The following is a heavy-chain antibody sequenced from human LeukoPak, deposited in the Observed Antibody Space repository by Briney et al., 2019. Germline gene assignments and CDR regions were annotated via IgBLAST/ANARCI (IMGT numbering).Heavy chain of an antibody. CDR3: AKDRVLLWFGEIPVDAFDI. J-gene: IGHJ3*02. Sequence: GGSLRLSCAASGFTFSSYAMSWLPQAPGKGLEGVSDISGSGGSTYYADSVKGRLTISRDNSKNRLYLQMNSPRAEDTAVYYCAKDRVLLWFGEIPVDAFDIWGQGTMVTVSS. V-gene: IGHV3-23*01. CDR1: GFTFSSYA. D-gene: IGHD3-10*01. CDR2: ISGSGGST.